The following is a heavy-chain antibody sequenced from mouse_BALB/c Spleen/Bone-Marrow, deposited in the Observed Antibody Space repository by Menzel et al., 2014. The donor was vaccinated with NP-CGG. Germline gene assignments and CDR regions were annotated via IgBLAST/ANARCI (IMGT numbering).Heavy chain of an antibody. V-gene: IGHV14-3*02. Sequence: VTLKVCGAELVKPGASVKLSCTASGFNIKDTYMHWVKQRPEQGLEWIGRIDPANGNAKYDPKFQGKATITADTSFNTAYLQLSSLTSEDTAVYYCARWEYYAMDYWGQGTSVTVSS. CDR2: IDPANGNA. J-gene: IGHJ4*01. CDR1: GFNIKDTY. CDR3: ARWEYYAMDY. D-gene: IGHD4-1*01.